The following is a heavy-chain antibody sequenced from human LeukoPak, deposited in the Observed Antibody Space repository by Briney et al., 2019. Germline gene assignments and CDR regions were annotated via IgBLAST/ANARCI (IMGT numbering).Heavy chain of an antibody. CDR1: GFTFSSYA. CDR2: ISGSGGST. J-gene: IGHJ4*02. V-gene: IGHV3-23*01. Sequence: PGGSLRLSCAASGFTFSSYAMSWVRQAPGKGLEWVSAISGSGGSTYYADSVKGRFTISRDNAKNSLYLQMNSLRAEDTAVYYCARNTGYCSGGSCYSELIDYWGQGTLVTVSS. CDR3: ARNTGYCSGGSCYSELIDY. D-gene: IGHD2-15*01.